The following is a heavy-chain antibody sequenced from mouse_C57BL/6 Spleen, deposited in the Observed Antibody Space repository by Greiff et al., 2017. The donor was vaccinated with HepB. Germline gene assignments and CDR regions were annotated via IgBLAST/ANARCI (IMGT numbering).Heavy chain of an antibody. D-gene: IGHD1-1*01. CDR3: ASYYGSSHDY. CDR2: IYPGDGDT. V-gene: IGHV1-82*01. Sequence: VMLVESGPELVKPGASVKISCKASGYAFSSSWMNWVKQRPGKGLEWIGRIYPGDGDTNYNGKFKGKATLTADKSSSTAYMQLSSLTSEDSAVYFCASYYGSSHDYWGQGTTLTVSS. J-gene: IGHJ2*01. CDR1: GYAFSSSW.